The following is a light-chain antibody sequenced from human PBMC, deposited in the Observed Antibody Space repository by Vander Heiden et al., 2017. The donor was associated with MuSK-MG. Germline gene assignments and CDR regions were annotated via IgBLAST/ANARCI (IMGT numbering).Light chain of an antibody. J-gene: IGLJ1*01. V-gene: IGLV3-21*02. Sequence: SYLLTQPPPASAAPAQTARVTCAGNNIGSKSVNWYQQRPGQAPVLLVYDNSGRPSGIPERFSGSNSGNTATLTISRVEAGDEADYHCQVWDTTSDRPGVFGTGTKVTVL. CDR3: QVWDTTSDRPGV. CDR1: NIGSKS. CDR2: DNS.